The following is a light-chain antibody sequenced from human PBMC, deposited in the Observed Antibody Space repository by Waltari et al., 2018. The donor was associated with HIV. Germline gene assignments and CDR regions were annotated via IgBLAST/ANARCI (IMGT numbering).Light chain of an antibody. CDR2: EVS. CDR3: CSDAGSSAVV. V-gene: IGLV2-23*02. Sequence: QSSLTQPASVSGSPGQSITISCTGTCSDVGNYNLVSWYQQHPDQLPKVMIYEVSKRPSGVSNRFSGYKSGNRAFLTISGLQAEDEADYYCCSDAGSSAVVFGGGTKLTVL. J-gene: IGLJ2*01. CDR1: CSDVGNYNL.